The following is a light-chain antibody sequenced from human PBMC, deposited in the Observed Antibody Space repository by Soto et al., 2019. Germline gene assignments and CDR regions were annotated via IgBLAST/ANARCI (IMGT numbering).Light chain of an antibody. CDR3: QQTNSTPLT. V-gene: IGKV1-39*01. J-gene: IGKJ4*01. Sequence: DIQMTQSPSSLSASVGDRVTITCRASQSISAYLNWFQHKPGRAPKLLIYGAASLQSGVPSRFSGSGSGTYFTLTISSLQPEDFAAYYCQQTNSTPLTFGGGTKLEIK. CDR2: GAA. CDR1: QSISAY.